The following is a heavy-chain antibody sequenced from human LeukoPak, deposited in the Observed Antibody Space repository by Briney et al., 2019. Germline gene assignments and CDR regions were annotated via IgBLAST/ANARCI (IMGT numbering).Heavy chain of an antibody. V-gene: IGHV4-61*02. D-gene: IGHD3-22*01. J-gene: IGHJ4*02. CDR2: MYPSGST. CDR3: ASTNYYDSSGYPNLYFDY. Sequence: SQTLSLTCTVSGGSISSGSNYWSWIRQPAGKGLEWIGRMYPSGSTNYNPSLKSRVTISVDTSKNQFSLKLSSVTAADTAVYYCASTNYYDSSGYPNLYFDYWGQGTLVTVSS. CDR1: GGSISSGSNY.